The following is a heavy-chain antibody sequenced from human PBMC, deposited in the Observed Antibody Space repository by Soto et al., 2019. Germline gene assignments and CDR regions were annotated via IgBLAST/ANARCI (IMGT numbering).Heavy chain of an antibody. V-gene: IGHV3-30*18. D-gene: IGHD3-3*01. Sequence: GGSLRLSCAASGFTFSSYGMHWVRQAPGKGLEWVAVISYDGSNKYYADSVKGRFTISRDNSKNTLYLQMNSLRAEDTAVYYCAKDTRRFGVVIRGEYYFDYWGQGTLVTVSS. J-gene: IGHJ4*02. CDR2: ISYDGSNK. CDR3: AKDTRRFGVVIRGEYYFDY. CDR1: GFTFSSYG.